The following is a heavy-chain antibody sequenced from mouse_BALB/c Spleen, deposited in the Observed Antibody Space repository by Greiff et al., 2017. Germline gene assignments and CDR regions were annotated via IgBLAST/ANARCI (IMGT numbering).Heavy chain of an antibody. CDR1: GFSLTSYG. CDR3: ARHGTETRAMDY. Sequence: VKLQQSGPDLVAPSQSLSITCTVSGFSLTSYGVHWVRQPPGKGLEWLVVIWSDGSTTYNSALKSRLSISKDNSKSQVFLKMNSLQTDDTAMYYCARHGTETRAMDYWGQGTSVTVSS. CDR2: IWSDGST. V-gene: IGHV2-6-2*01. J-gene: IGHJ4*01. D-gene: IGHD4-1*01.